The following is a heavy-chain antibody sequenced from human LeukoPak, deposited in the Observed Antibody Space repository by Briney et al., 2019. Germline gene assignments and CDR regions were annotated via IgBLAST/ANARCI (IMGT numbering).Heavy chain of an antibody. V-gene: IGHV4-34*01. D-gene: IGHD3-3*01. J-gene: IGHJ5*02. CDR2: INHSGST. Sequence: SETLSLTCAVYGGSFSGYYWSWVRQPPGKGLEWSGEINHSGSTNYNPSLKSRVTISVDTSKNQFSLKLSSVTAADTAVYYCARGGRFLEWLLRGANWFDPWGQGTLVTVSS. CDR3: ARGGRFLEWLLRGANWFDP. CDR1: GGSFSGYY.